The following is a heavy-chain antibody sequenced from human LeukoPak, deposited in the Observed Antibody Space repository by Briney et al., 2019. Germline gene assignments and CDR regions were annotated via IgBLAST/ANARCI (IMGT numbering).Heavy chain of an antibody. J-gene: IGHJ4*02. CDR2: VYTSGNT. CDR1: GGSISGYS. V-gene: IGHV4-4*07. Sequence: PSETLSLTCTVSGGSISGYSWSWIRQSAAKGLEWIGRVYTSGNTNYNPSFKSRVTMSIDTSKRQFSLKLYSVTAADTAVYYCARDNPAGRWGQGTLVTVSS. CDR3: ARDNPAGR. D-gene: IGHD1-14*01.